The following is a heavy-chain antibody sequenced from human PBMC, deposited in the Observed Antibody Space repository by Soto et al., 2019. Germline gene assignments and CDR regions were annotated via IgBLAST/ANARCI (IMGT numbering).Heavy chain of an antibody. V-gene: IGHV3-30-3*01. CDR2: ISYDGSNK. CDR3: ARPGVSYDSSGYPFDY. J-gene: IGHJ4*02. D-gene: IGHD3-22*01. Sequence: GGSLRLSCAASGFTFSSYAMHWVRQAPGKGLEWVAVISYDGSNKYYADSVKGRFTISRDNSKNTLYLQMNSLRAEDTAVYYCARPGVSYDSSGYPFDYWGQGTLVTVSS. CDR1: GFTFSSYA.